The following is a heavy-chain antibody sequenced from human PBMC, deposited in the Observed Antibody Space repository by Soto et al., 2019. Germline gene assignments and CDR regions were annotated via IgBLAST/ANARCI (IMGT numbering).Heavy chain of an antibody. CDR2: ISSDGSST. V-gene: IGHV3-74*01. CDR3: ARDRSYSLDF. CDR1: GSTFSNDW. J-gene: IGHJ6*02. Sequence: PGGSLRLSCAVSGSTFSNDWMHWVRQAPGKGLVWVSHISSDGSSTNYADFVKGRFTIARDNAKNTVYLQMNSLRAEDTAVYYCARDRSYSLDFWGQGTTVTVSS.